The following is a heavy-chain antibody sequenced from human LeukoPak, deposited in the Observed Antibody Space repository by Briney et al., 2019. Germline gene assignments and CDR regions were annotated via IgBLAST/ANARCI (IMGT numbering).Heavy chain of an antibody. J-gene: IGHJ4*02. V-gene: IGHV4-59*01. CDR2: IYYSGST. D-gene: IGHD5-24*01. CDR3: ATTTYRDGYNPFDY. Sequence: SETLSLTCTVSGGSISSYYWSWIRQPPGKGLEWIGYIYYSGSTNYNPSLKSGVTISVDTSKNQFSLKLSSVTAADTAVYYCATTTYRDGYNPFDYWGQGTLVTVSS. CDR1: GGSISSYY.